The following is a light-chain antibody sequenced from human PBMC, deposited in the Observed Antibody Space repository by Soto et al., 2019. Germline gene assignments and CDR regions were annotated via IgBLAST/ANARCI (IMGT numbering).Light chain of an antibody. J-gene: IGKJ1*01. CDR2: WAS. CDR3: QQYYSTRA. V-gene: IGKV4-1*01. Sequence: DIVMTQSPDSLAVSLGERATINCKSSQSVLYSSNNKNYLAWYQQKPGQPPKLLIYWASTRESGVPDRFSGSGSGTDFTLTISRLQAEDVAVCYCQQYYSTRAFVQGTKVEIK. CDR1: QSVLYSSNNKNY.